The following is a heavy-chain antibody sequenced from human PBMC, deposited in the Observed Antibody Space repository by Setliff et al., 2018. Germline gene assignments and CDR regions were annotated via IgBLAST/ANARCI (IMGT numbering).Heavy chain of an antibody. CDR3: ARFRVSSGGYNYYAMDV. CDR1: GYTFVNYG. CDR2: IKTFSFKA. J-gene: IGHJ6*02. V-gene: IGHV1-18*01. Sequence: ASVKVSCKASGYTFVNYGINWVRQAPGQGLEWMRWIKTFSFKANYAQKLQDRVTITTDTSTTTVYMELRGLRSDDTATYYCARFRVSSGGYNYYAMDVWGQGTTVTVS. D-gene: IGHD1-26*01.